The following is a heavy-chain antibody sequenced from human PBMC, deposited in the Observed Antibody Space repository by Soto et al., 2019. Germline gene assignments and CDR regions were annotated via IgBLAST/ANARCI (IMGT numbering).Heavy chain of an antibody. V-gene: IGHV4-39*01. D-gene: IGHD4-17*01. CDR1: GGSVSSDSYN. CDR2: IYYSGST. J-gene: IGHJ3*02. Sequence: PSETLSLTCTVSGGSVSSDSYNWDWIRQPPGKGLEWIGTIYYSGSTDYNPSLKSRVTISEDTSNNQFSLKVTSVTAADPAVYYCARFYGNAFDIWGRGATVTVSS. CDR3: ARFYGNAFDI.